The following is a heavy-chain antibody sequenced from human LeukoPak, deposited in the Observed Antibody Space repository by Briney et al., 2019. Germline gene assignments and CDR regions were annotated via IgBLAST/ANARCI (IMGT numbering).Heavy chain of an antibody. CDR2: ITHSGTT. CDR3: ARGDYNILTGYYTPYYYSGMDV. CDR1: GGSISSGGYY. Sequence: SETLSLTCTVSGGSISSGGYYWSWIRQPPGKGLEWIGHITHSGTTSYIPSLKSRVTISVDTSKNRFSLKVSSVTAADTAVYYCARGDYNILTGYYTPYYYSGMDVWGQGTTVTVS. D-gene: IGHD3-9*01. V-gene: IGHV4-39*07. J-gene: IGHJ6*02.